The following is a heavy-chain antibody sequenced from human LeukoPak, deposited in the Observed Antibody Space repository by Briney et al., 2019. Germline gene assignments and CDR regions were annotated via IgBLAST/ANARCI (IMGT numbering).Heavy chain of an antibody. CDR3: ARSEMGYSMHYFDY. V-gene: IGHV3-21*01. CDR1: GFTFSRYA. Sequence: PGGSLRLSCAASGFTFSRYAMNWVRQAPGKGLEWVSFISSSSSYIYYADSVKGRFTISRDNAKKSLYLQMNSLRAEDTAVYYCARSEMGYSMHYFDYWGQGTLVTVSS. J-gene: IGHJ4*02. CDR2: ISSSSSYI. D-gene: IGHD5-12*01.